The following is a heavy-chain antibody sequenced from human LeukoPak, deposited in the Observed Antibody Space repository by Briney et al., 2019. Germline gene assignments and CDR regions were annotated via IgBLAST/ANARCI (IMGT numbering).Heavy chain of an antibody. CDR1: GFTFSSYA. CDR3: ARAGGVQLWLLGY. V-gene: IGHV3-64*01. CDR2: IISNGGST. Sequence: GGSLRLSCAASGFTFSSYAMHWVRQAPGKGLEYVSAIISNGGSTYYANSVKGRFTISRDNSKNTLYLQMGSLRAEDMAVYYCARAGGVQLWLLGYWGQGTLVTVSS. D-gene: IGHD5-18*01. J-gene: IGHJ4*02.